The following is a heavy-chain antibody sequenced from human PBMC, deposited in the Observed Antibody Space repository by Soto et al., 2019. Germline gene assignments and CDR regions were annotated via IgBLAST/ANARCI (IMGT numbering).Heavy chain of an antibody. D-gene: IGHD3-10*01. CDR1: GGSFSGYY. CDR3: ASTTASLWFGEFVKNGMDV. V-gene: IGHV4-34*01. Sequence: QVQLQQWGAGLLKPSETLSLTCAVYGGSFSGYYWSWIRQPPGKGLEWFGEINHSGSTNYNPSLKRRVTISVDTSKNQFSLELSSVTAADTAVYYFASTTASLWFGEFVKNGMDVWGQGTTVTVSS. J-gene: IGHJ6*02. CDR2: INHSGST.